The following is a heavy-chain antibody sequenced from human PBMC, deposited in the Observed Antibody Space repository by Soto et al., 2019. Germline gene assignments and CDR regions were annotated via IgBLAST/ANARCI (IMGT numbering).Heavy chain of an antibody. CDR3: ARDSRYDSASSVNHYFDY. V-gene: IGHV3-7*01. J-gene: IGHJ4*02. CDR2: IKFDGTNI. CDR1: GFTYNYYW. D-gene: IGHD3-10*01. Sequence: DVQLVESGGGLVQPGGSLRLSCVASGFTYNYYWMSWVRQAPGKGLEWVARIKFDGTNIQYADSVNGRFTISRDNAENSLYLQMRSLRDGDTAVYYCARDSRYDSASSVNHYFDYWGQGSLVTVSS.